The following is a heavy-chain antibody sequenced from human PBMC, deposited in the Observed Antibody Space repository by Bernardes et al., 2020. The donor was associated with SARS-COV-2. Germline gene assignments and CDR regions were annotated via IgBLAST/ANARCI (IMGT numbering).Heavy chain of an antibody. D-gene: IGHD3-9*01. CDR2: MYRDGST. Sequence: SEPLSLTCSVSGDSIRTSDYYWGWIRLPPGKGLEWIGSMYRDGSTYYDPSLKSRVTISADTSKNQFSLKITSVTSTDTAVYFCARHVYSYDITGGMDVWGQGTTVTVSS. J-gene: IGHJ6*02. CDR3: ARHVYSYDITGGMDV. CDR1: GDSIRTSDYY. V-gene: IGHV4-39*01.